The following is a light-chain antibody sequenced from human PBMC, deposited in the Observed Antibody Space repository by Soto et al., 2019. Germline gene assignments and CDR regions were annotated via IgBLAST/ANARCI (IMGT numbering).Light chain of an antibody. CDR1: QSINSW. CDR2: KAS. Sequence: DIQMTQSPSTLSKSVGDRVTITCRASQSINSWLAWYQQKPGKAPKLLIHKASSLESGVPSRFTGSESGKEFTLTISSLQPDDFAIYYCQQYDTYPWTFGQGTKVEIK. CDR3: QQYDTYPWT. J-gene: IGKJ1*01. V-gene: IGKV1-5*03.